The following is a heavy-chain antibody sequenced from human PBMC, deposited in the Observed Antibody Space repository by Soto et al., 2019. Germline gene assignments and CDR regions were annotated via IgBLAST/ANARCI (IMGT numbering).Heavy chain of an antibody. CDR3: ARGSGYRFLEFYYYYGMDV. D-gene: IGHD3-3*01. Sequence: PGGSLRLSCAASGFTVSSNYMSWVRQAPGKGLEWVSVIYSGGSTYYADSVKGRFTISRDNSKNTLYLQMNSLRAEDTAVYYCARGSGYRFLEFYYYYGMDVWGQGTTVTVSS. CDR1: GFTVSSNY. J-gene: IGHJ6*02. CDR2: IYSGGST. V-gene: IGHV3-53*01.